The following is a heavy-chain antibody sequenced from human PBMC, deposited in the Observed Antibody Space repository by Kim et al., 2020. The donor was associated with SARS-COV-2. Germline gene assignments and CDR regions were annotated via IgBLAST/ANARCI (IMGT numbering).Heavy chain of an antibody. CDR2: ISAYNGNT. V-gene: IGHV1-18*01. J-gene: IGHJ6*02. CDR1: GYTFTSYG. CDR3: ARMVGYCSGGSCDSGWYYYYGMDV. D-gene: IGHD2-15*01. Sequence: ASVKVSCKASGYTFTSYGISWVRQAPGQGLEWMGWISAYNGNTNYAQKLQGRVTMTTDTSTSTAYMELRSLRSDDTAGYYCARMVGYCSGGSCDSGWYYYYGMDVWGQGTMVTVSS.